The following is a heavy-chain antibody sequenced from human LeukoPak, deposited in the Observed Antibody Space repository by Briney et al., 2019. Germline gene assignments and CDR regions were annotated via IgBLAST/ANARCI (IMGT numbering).Heavy chain of an antibody. CDR2: IYHSGST. CDR3: ARDDSSSSCLDY. V-gene: IGHV4-30-2*01. J-gene: IGHJ4*02. D-gene: IGHD6-6*01. CDR1: GGSISSGGYY. Sequence: SETLSLTCTVSGGSISSGGYYWSWIRQPPGKGLEWIGYIYHSGSTYYNPSLKSRVTISVDRSKNQFSLKLSSVTAADTAVYYCARDDSSSSCLDYWGQGTLVTVSS.